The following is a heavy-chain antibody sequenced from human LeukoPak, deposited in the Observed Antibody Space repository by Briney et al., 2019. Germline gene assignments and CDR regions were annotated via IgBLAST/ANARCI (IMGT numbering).Heavy chain of an antibody. CDR1: GFTFNDAW. V-gene: IGHV3-15*01. CDR2: IKSKSAGGTA. J-gene: IGHJ6*02. Sequence: GGSLRLSCAASGFTFNDAWMSWVRQAPGEGLEWVGRIKSKSAGGTADYAAPVKGRFTISRDDSKNTLYLQMNSLKTEDTAVYHCTTVTRSLLWGLDVWGQGTTVTVSS. D-gene: IGHD2-15*01. CDR3: TTVTRSLLWGLDV.